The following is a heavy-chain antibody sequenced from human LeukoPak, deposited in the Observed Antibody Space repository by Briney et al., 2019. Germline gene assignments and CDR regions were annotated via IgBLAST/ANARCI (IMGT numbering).Heavy chain of an antibody. J-gene: IGHJ4*02. CDR3: ARIAAAGNRRLNY. V-gene: IGHV1-8*02. CDR2: INPNSGNT. Sequence: ASVKVSCKASGYTFTSYDIHWVRQATGQGLEWMGWINPNSGNTDYAQKFQGRITMTRNTSISTAYMELSSLTSEDTAVYYCARIAAAGNRRLNYWGQGTLVTVSS. CDR1: GYTFTSYD. D-gene: IGHD6-13*01.